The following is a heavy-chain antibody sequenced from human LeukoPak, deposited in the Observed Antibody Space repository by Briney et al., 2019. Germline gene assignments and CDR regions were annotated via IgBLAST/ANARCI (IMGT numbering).Heavy chain of an antibody. CDR3: ARDGGEWEPRLPDY. CDR1: GFTFSSYG. V-gene: IGHV3-33*01. Sequence: GGSPRLSCAASGFTFSSYGMHWVRQAPGKGLEWVAVIWYDGSNKYYADSVKGRFTISRDNSKNTLYLQMNSLRAEDTAVYYCARDGGEWEPRLPDYWGQGTLVTVSS. CDR2: IWYDGSNK. D-gene: IGHD1-26*01. J-gene: IGHJ4*02.